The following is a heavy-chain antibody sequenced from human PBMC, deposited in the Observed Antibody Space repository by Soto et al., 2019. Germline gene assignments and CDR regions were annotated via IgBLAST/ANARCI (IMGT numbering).Heavy chain of an antibody. J-gene: IGHJ4*02. CDR3: ASDRNEAGSDY. V-gene: IGHV3-11*01. D-gene: IGHD1-1*01. CDR2: ISSGSTNI. Sequence: QVQLVESGGGLVKPGGSLRLSCAASGFTFSDFYMSWIRQAPGKGLEWISYISSGSTNIFYADSVKGRFTVSRDNAKNSVYLQTDSMRAEDTAVYYWASDRNEAGSDYWGQGTLVTVSS. CDR1: GFTFSDFY.